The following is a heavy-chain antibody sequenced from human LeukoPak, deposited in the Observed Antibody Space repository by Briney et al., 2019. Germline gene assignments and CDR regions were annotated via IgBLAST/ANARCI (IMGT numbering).Heavy chain of an antibody. D-gene: IGHD3-22*01. J-gene: IGHJ3*02. Sequence: SETLSLTCPVSGASISSSSYYWAWIRQPPGKGLEWIGNVYYTGSTYYNPSLKSRVTISVDTSKNQFSLKLTSVTAADTAVYFCARGPYSYDSSGAFDIWGQGTMVTVSS. CDR3: ARGPYSYDSSGAFDI. V-gene: IGHV4-39*01. CDR1: GASISSSSYY. CDR2: VYYTGST.